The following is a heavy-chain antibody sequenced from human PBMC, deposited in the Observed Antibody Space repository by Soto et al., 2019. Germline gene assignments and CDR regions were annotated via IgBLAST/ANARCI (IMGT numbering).Heavy chain of an antibody. V-gene: IGHV3-23*01. CDR2: ISIGGDKT. D-gene: IGHD5-18*01. J-gene: IGHJ5*02. Sequence: EVPLLESGGDLVQPGGSLRLSCAASGFSFSSYSFTWVRQAPGKGLEWVAGISIGGDKTWHADSVKGRFTISRDNSKNTVYLQMKSLRVDDTAVYYGAKWDGYGDHWGQGTLVTVSS. CDR1: GFSFSSYS. CDR3: AKWDGYGDH.